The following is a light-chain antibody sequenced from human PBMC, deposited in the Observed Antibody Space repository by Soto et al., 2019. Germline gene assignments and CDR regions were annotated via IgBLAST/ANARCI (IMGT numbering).Light chain of an antibody. CDR1: QSISSY. Sequence: IQISQSLSSLSSSVDDRVTITCRASQSISSYLNWYQQKPGKAPKLLIYAASSLQSGVPSRFSGSGSGTDFTLTIISLQPEDFTTYYCQQSYSTPLTFGGGTKVDIK. J-gene: IGKJ4*01. CDR3: QQSYSTPLT. CDR2: AAS. V-gene: IGKV1-39*01.